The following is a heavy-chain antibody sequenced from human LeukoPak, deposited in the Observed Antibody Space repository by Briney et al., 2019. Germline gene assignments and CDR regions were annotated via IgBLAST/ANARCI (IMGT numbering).Heavy chain of an antibody. CDR2: ISWNSGSI. CDR1: GFTFDDYA. D-gene: IGHD3-22*01. Sequence: SGGSLGLSCAASGFTFDDYAMHWVRQAPGKGLEWVSGISWNSGSIGYADSVKGRFTISRDNAKNSLYLQMNSLRAEDTALYYCAKDYYDSSGYYYREGYFDYWGQGTLVTVSS. CDR3: AKDYYDSSGYYYREGYFDY. J-gene: IGHJ4*02. V-gene: IGHV3-9*01.